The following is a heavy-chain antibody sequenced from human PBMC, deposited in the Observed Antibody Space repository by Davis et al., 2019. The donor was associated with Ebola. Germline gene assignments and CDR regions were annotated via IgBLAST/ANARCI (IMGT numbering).Heavy chain of an antibody. CDR1: GFTFSRYW. D-gene: IGHD6-19*01. J-gene: IGHJ4*02. V-gene: IGHV3-74*01. CDR3: ARTEITVAIEWD. Sequence: PGGSLRLSCAASGFTFSRYWMHWVRQAPGKGLVWVSRINSDGSTTSYADSVKGRFTISRDNAKNTLYLQMDSLRAEDTAVYYCARTEITVAIEWDWGQGTLVTVSS. CDR2: INSDGSTT.